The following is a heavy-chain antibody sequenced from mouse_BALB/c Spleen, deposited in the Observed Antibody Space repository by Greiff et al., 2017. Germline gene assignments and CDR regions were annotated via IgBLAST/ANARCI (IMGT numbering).Heavy chain of an antibody. Sequence: EVQLQQSGAELVKPGASVKLSCTASGFNIKDTYMHWVKQRPEQGLEWIGRIDPANGNTKYDPKFQGKATITADTSSNTAYLQLSSLTSEDTAVYYCAREVSTMITDYAMDYGGQGTSVTVSS. J-gene: IGHJ4*01. CDR1: GFNIKDTY. D-gene: IGHD2-4*01. CDR2: IDPANGNT. V-gene: IGHV14-3*02. CDR3: AREVSTMITDYAMDY.